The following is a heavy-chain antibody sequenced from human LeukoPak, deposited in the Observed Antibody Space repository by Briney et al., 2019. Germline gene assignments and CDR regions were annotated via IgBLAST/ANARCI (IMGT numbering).Heavy chain of an antibody. J-gene: IGHJ4*02. Sequence: GGSLRLSCAASGFTFSSYAMHWVRQAPDMGLEWVAMISYHGSNEYYADSVKGRFTISRDNSKNTLYLQMNNPRVEDTAIYYCARVHDTTGYYHYFDSWGQGTLVTVSS. CDR1: GFTFSSYA. CDR3: ARVHDTTGYYHYFDS. V-gene: IGHV3-30*04. CDR2: ISYHGSNE. D-gene: IGHD3-9*01.